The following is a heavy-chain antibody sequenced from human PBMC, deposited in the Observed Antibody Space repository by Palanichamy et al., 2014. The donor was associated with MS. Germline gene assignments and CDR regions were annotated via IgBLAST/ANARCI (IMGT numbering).Heavy chain of an antibody. CDR3: SRSGGGVGITMLPRGDAFDI. D-gene: IGHD3-10*01. CDR1: GGTFSLYA. J-gene: IGHJ3*02. Sequence: QVQLVQSGAELKKPGSSVKVSCKASGGTFSLYAFSWVRQAPGQGLEWMGVIIPLFGTANYEQKFQGRVTITADDSTSTAYMELNSLRSEDTAIYYCSRSGGGVGITMLPRGDAFDIWGQGTLVTVSS. CDR2: IIPLFGTA. V-gene: IGHV1-69*01.